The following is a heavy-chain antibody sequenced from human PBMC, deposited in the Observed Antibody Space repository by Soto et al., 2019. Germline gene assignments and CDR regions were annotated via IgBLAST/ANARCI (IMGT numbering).Heavy chain of an antibody. CDR3: ASPKIAFYNCFEP. CDR1: GGSISSSSYY. CDR2: IYYSGST. Sequence: PSETLSPTCTVSGGSISSSSYYWGWIRQPPGKGLEWIGSIYYSGSTYYNPSLKSRVTISVDTSKNQFSLKLSSVTAADTAVYYCASPKIAFYNCFEPWGQGTLVTVSS. J-gene: IGHJ5*02. D-gene: IGHD3-3*02. V-gene: IGHV4-39*01.